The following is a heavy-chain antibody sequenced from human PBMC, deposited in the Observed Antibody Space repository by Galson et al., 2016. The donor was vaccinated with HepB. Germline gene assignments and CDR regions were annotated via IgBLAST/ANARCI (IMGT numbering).Heavy chain of an antibody. Sequence: SLRLSCAASGLSLSDYYVHWIRQAPGKGLQWLSYISSDSSDTKAADSVKGRVTISRDNAKNSLFLQMSSLRDEDTAVYYCATSRIERAYYFDHWGQGTQVTVSS. CDR1: GLSLSDYY. V-gene: IGHV3-11*06. CDR3: ATSRIERAYYFDH. D-gene: IGHD1-1*01. J-gene: IGHJ4*02. CDR2: ISSDSSDT.